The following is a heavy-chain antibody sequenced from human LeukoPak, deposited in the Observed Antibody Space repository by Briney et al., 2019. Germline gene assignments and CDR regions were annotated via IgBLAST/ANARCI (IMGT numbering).Heavy chain of an antibody. D-gene: IGHD3-22*01. CDR2: IYYSGST. CDR3: ARVDSSGYYFDY. Sequence: SETLSLTCTVSGGSISSSNYYWGWIRQPPEKGLEWIGSIYYSGSTYYNPSLKSRVTISVDTSKNQFSLKLSSVTAADTAVYYCARVDSSGYYFDYWGQGTLVTVSS. J-gene: IGHJ4*02. CDR1: GGSISSSNYY. V-gene: IGHV4-39*01.